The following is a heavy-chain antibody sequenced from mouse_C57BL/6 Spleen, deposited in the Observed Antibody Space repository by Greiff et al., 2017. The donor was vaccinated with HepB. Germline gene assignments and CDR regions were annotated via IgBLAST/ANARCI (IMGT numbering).Heavy chain of an antibody. V-gene: IGHV5-9-1*02. D-gene: IGHD2-4*01. CDR1: GFTFSSYA. Sequence: EVKLVESGEGLVKPGGSLKLSCAASGFTFSSYAMSWVRQTPEKRLEWVAYISSGGDYIYYADTVKGRFTISRDNARNTLYLQMSSLKSEDTAMDYCTRDHDYDGDAMDYWGQGTSVTVAS. J-gene: IGHJ4*01. CDR3: TRDHDYDGDAMDY. CDR2: ISSGGDYI.